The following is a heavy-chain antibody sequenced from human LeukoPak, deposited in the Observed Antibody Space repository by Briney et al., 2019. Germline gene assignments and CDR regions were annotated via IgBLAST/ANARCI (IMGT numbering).Heavy chain of an antibody. CDR1: GYTLTNYG. V-gene: IGHV1-18*01. CDR2: TTPYNVNT. J-gene: IGHJ4*02. Sequence: ASVKVSCKVSGYTLTNYGISWVRQAPGQGLEWMGWTTPYNVNTNYAQNLQGRVTMTRDTSISTAYMELSRLRSDDTAVYYCARPLYSSSTGFDYWGQGTLVTVSS. D-gene: IGHD6-13*01. CDR3: ARPLYSSSTGFDY.